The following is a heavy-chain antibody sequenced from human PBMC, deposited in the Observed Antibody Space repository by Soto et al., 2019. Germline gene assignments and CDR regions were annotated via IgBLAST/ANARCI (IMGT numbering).Heavy chain of an antibody. D-gene: IGHD3-10*01. CDR3: AKIPTGSGSSKFDY. CDR1: GFTFRTYA. CDR2: ISGSGSFT. J-gene: IGHJ4*02. Sequence: SLRLSCAASGFTFRTYAMNWVRQAPGKGLEWISAISGSGSFTHYADSVRGRFTISRDNSQNQLYLQMNNLRGDDTAMYYCAKIPTGSGSSKFDYWGQGSQVTVSS. V-gene: IGHV3-23*01.